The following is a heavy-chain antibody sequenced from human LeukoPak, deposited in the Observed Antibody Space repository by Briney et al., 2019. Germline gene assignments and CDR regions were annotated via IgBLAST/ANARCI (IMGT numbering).Heavy chain of an antibody. CDR3: ARSGEPSIAAAENIDY. V-gene: IGHV3-30*04. CDR2: ISYDGSNK. J-gene: IGHJ4*02. CDR1: GFTFSSYA. Sequence: PGGSLRLSCAASGFTFSSYAMHWVRQAPGKGLEWVAVISYDGSNKYYADSVKGRFTISRDNSKNTLYLQMNSLRAEDTAVYYCARSGEPSIAAAENIDYWGQGTLVTVSS. D-gene: IGHD6-13*01.